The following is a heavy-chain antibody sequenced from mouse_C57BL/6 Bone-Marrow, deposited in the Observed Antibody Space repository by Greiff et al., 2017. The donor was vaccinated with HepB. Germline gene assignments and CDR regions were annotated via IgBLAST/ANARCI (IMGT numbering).Heavy chain of an antibody. J-gene: IGHJ2*01. CDR1: GYTFTSYW. D-gene: IGHD1-2*01. Sequence: VQLQQSGAELVKPGASVKMSCKASGYTFTSYWITWVKQRPGQGLEWIGDIYPGSGSTNYNEKFKSKATLTVDTSSSTAYMQLSSLTSEDSAVYYCAREDYYGYYFDYWGQGTTLTVSS. CDR3: AREDYYGYYFDY. CDR2: IYPGSGST. V-gene: IGHV1-55*01.